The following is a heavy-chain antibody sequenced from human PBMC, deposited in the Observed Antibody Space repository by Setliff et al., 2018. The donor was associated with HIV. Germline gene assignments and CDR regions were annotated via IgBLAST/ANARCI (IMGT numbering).Heavy chain of an antibody. CDR3: ARVGDFYDTSGYYSVLDAFDI. CDR1: GGSFSDYY. CDR2: VNHSGIT. J-gene: IGHJ3*02. V-gene: IGHV4-34*01. D-gene: IGHD3-22*01. Sequence: PSETLSLTCAVYGGSFSDYYWIWIRQSPGKGPEWIGEVNHSGITKYNPSLRSRVTISVDTSKNQFSLRLYSVTAADTAVYYCARVGDFYDTSGYYSVLDAFDIWGQGTMVTVSS.